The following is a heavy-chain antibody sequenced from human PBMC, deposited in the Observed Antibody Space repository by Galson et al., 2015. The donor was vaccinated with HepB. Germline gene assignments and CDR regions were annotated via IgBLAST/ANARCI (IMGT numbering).Heavy chain of an antibody. J-gene: IGHJ6*02. D-gene: IGHD6-13*01. V-gene: IGHV3-33*08. CDR3: ARDIEEGQQLTQAYGYYYYYGMDV. CDR1: GFTFSSYG. Sequence: SLRLSCAASGFTFSSYGMHWVRQAPGKGLEWVAVIWYDGSNKYYADSVKGRFTISRDNSKNTLYLQMNSLRAEDTAVYYCARDIEEGQQLTQAYGYYYYYGMDVWGQGTTVTVSS. CDR2: IWYDGSNK.